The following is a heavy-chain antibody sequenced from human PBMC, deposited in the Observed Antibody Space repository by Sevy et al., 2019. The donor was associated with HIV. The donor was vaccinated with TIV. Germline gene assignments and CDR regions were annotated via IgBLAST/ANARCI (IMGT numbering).Heavy chain of an antibody. CDR3: ARDPGNSGNY. V-gene: IGHV3-30*04. Sequence: GGSLRLSCAASGFTFSTYAMHWLRQAPGKGLEWVAVISHDERTTYYADSVKGRFTISRDNSKKTLYLQMDSLRPDDTTIYYCARDPGNSGNYWGQGTLVTVSS. CDR2: ISHDERTT. D-gene: IGHD1-1*01. J-gene: IGHJ4*02. CDR1: GFTFSTYA.